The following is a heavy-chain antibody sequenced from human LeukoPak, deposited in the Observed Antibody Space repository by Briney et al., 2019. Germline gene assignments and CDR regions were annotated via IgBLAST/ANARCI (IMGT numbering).Heavy chain of an antibody. CDR3: ARDNSVRDEAWWFNP. J-gene: IGHJ5*02. CDR1: GYTFTSNY. D-gene: IGHD5-24*01. V-gene: IGHV1-46*01. CDR2: ISPSGGST. Sequence: GASVKVSCKAFGYTFTSNYMHWVRQTPGQGPEWMGVISPSGGSTTYAQKFQGRVTLTRDMSTSTDYLELSSLRSEDTAVHYCARDNSVRDEAWWFNPWGQGTLVTVSS.